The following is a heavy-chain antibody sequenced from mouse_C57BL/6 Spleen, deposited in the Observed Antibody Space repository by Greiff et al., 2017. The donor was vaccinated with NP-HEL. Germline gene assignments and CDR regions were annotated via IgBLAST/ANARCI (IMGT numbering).Heavy chain of an antibody. J-gene: IGHJ1*03. CDR3: ARRDLDYGSSYWYFDV. Sequence: VQLQQSGAELVKPGASVKISCKASGYAFSSYWMNWVKQRPGKGLEWIGQIYPGDGDTYYNEKFKGKATLTADKSSSTAYMELRSLTSEDSAVYFCARRDLDYGSSYWYFDVWGTGTTVTVSS. V-gene: IGHV1-80*01. D-gene: IGHD1-1*01. CDR2: IYPGDGDT. CDR1: GYAFSSYW.